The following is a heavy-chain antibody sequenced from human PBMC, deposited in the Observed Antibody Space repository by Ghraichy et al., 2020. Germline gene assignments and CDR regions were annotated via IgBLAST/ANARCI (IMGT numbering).Heavy chain of an antibody. CDR1: GGSISSSCYY. CDR3: ARGYDYFDY. D-gene: IGHD5-18*01. V-gene: IGHV4-39*01. J-gene: IGHJ4*02. CDR2: IYYSGST. Sequence: SETLSLTCTVSGGSISSSCYYWGWLRQPTGQGLEWIGSIYYSGSTYYNPSLKSPVTISVDTSKNQFSLKLSSVTAADTAVYYCARGYDYFDYWGQGTLVTVYS.